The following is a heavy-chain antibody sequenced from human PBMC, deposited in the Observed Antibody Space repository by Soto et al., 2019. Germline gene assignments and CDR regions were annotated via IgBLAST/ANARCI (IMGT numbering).Heavy chain of an antibody. CDR1: GFTFSSYG. J-gene: IGHJ6*02. CDR2: ISYDGSNK. D-gene: IGHD6-13*01. Sequence: PGGSLRLSCAASGFTFSSYGMHWVRQAPGKGLEWVAVISYDGSNKYYADSVKGRFTISRDNSKNTLYLQMNSLRAEDTAVYYCAKDLIAAAGISVGGYYYYGMDVWGQGTTVTVSS. V-gene: IGHV3-30*18. CDR3: AKDLIAAAGISVGGYYYYGMDV.